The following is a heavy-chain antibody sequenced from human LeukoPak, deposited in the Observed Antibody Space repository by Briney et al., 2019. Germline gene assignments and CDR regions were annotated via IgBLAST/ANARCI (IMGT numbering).Heavy chain of an antibody. D-gene: IGHD3-10*01. V-gene: IGHV1-2*06. CDR2: VNPKNGDT. CDR3: SRDLSSTAYWELDY. Sequence: GASVKVSCKASGYIFTDYFIRWVRQAPGQGPEWMGRVNPKNGDTYYAQTFQGRVTVTGATSISTAYMDLTTLRSDDTAIYYCSRDLSSTAYWELDYWGQGTLVTVSS. J-gene: IGHJ4*02. CDR1: GYIFTDYF.